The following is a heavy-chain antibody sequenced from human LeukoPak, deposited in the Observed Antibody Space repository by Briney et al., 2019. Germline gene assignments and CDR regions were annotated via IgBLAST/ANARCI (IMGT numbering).Heavy chain of an antibody. CDR3: ATRDGYNYGGGSDY. D-gene: IGHD5-24*01. CDR2: IIPIFGTA. Sequence: ASVKVSCKASGGTFSSYAISWVRQAPGQGLEWMGGIIPIFGTANYAQKFQGRVTITTDESTSTAYMELSSLRSEDTAVYYCATRDGYNYGGGSDYWGQGTLVTVSS. J-gene: IGHJ4*02. V-gene: IGHV1-69*05. CDR1: GGTFSSYA.